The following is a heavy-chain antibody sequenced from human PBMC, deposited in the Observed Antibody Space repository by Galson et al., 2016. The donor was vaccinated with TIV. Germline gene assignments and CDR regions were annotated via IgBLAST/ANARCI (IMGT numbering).Heavy chain of an antibody. CDR2: INTDNGDA. V-gene: IGHV1-3*04. D-gene: IGHD6-19*01. CDR1: GYTFSTYA. Sequence: SVKVSCKASGYTFSTYAKHWVRQAPGQRLEWMGWINTDNGDAEFSQKFQGRVTMTRDTSTSTVYMELSSLRSEDTAVYYCARVLEVAGTDYWGQGTLVTVSS. J-gene: IGHJ4*02. CDR3: ARVLEVAGTDY.